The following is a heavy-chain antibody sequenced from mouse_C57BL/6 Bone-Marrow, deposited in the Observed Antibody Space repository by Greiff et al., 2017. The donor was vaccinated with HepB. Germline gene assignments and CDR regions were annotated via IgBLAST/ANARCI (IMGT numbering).Heavy chain of an antibody. CDR1: GFNIKDDY. D-gene: IGHD1-1*01. V-gene: IGHV14-4*01. Sequence: VQLQQSGAELVRPGASVKLSCTASGFNIKDDYMHWVKQRPEQGLEWIGWSDPENGDTEYASKFQGKATITADTSSNTAYLQLSSLTSEDTAVYYCTRATTVVPMDYWGQGTSVTVSS. J-gene: IGHJ4*01. CDR2: SDPENGDT. CDR3: TRATTVVPMDY.